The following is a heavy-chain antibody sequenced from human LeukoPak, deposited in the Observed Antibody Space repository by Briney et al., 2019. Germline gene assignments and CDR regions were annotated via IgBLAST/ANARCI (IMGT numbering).Heavy chain of an antibody. V-gene: IGHV1-8*03. Sequence: PGASVKVSCKASGYTFTSYDINWVRQATAQGLEGMGLMNPNSGNTDYSQKFQGRVTITRNSSISTAYMELSNLRSEETAVYYCARMGYGGKGVDVWGKGTTVTVSS. J-gene: IGHJ6*04. CDR2: MNPNSGNT. CDR3: ARMGYGGKGVDV. CDR1: GYTFTSYD. D-gene: IGHD4-23*01.